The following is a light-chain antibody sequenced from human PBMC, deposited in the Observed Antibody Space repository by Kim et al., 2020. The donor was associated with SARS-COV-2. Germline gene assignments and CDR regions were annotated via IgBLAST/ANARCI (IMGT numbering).Light chain of an antibody. CDR2: GAS. Sequence: EILMTQSPASLSVSPGESATLSCRASQSVSSNLAWYQQKPGQAPRLLIYGASTRATGIPARFSGSGSGTEFTLTISSLQSEDFAIYFCQQYNSWPPLSFGGGTKVDIK. V-gene: IGKV3-15*01. J-gene: IGKJ4*01. CDR1: QSVSSN. CDR3: QQYNSWPPLS.